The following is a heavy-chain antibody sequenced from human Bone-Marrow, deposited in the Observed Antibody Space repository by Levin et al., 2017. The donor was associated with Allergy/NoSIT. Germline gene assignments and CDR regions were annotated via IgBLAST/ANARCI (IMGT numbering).Heavy chain of an antibody. CDR2: ISSGSSTI. V-gene: IGHV3-48*02. CDR3: ARDRH. J-gene: IGHJ4*02. CDR1: GFTFSDYT. Sequence: GESLKISCAASGFTFSDYTMNWVRQAPGKGLEWVSYISSGSSTIYYADSVKGRFTTSRGNAKNSLYLQMNSLRDEDTAVYYCARDRHWGQGTLVTVSS.